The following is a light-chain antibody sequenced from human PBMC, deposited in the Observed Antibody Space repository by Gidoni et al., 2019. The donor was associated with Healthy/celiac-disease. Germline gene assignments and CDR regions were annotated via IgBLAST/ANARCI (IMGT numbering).Light chain of an antibody. J-gene: IGKJ3*01. CDR1: QSVSSSY. Sequence: EIVLTQSPGTLSLSPGERATHSCRASQSVSSSYLAWYQQKPGQAPRLLIYGASSRATGIPDRFSGSGSGTDFTLTISRLEPEDFAVYYCQQYGSSPQFTFXPXTKVDIK. CDR3: QQYGSSPQFT. CDR2: GAS. V-gene: IGKV3-20*01.